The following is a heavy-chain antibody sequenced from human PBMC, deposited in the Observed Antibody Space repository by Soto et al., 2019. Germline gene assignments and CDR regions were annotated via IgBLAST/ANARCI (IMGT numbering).Heavy chain of an antibody. V-gene: IGHV3-9*01. CDR2: ITWNSSRT. D-gene: IGHD3-9*01. CDR1: GFPFDGYA. CDR3: AKDSAFDWPQGSFDI. J-gene: IGHJ3*02. Sequence: GWSLRLSCSAFGFPFDGYAMHWVRQAPGKGLEWVSGITWNSSRTAYADSVKGRFTISRDNAKSSLFLQMNSLRAEDTALYFCAKDSAFDWPQGSFDIWGQGTMVTVSS.